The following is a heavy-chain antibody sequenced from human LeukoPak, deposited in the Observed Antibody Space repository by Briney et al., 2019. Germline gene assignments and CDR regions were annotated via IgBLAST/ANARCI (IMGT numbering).Heavy chain of an antibody. CDR2: IYYSGST. J-gene: IGHJ3*02. V-gene: IGHV4-39*07. CDR1: GGSIYSSYYY. CDR3: ARKLGIDAFDI. Sequence: SETLSLTCTVSGGSIYSSYYYWGWIRQPPGRGLEWIGSIYYSGSTNYNPSLKSRVTISVDTSKNQFSLKLSSVTAADTAVYYCARKLGIDAFDIWGQGTMVTVSS. D-gene: IGHD7-27*01.